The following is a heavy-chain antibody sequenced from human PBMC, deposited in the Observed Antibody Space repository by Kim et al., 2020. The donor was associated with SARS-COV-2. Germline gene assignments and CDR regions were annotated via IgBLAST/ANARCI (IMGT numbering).Heavy chain of an antibody. Sequence: NTGYAQKFQGRVTMTRNTSISTAYMELSSLRSEDTAVYYCAEGSRGAFDIWGQGTMVTVSS. CDR3: AEGSRGAFDI. V-gene: IGHV1-8*01. CDR2: NT. J-gene: IGHJ3*02. D-gene: IGHD3-10*01.